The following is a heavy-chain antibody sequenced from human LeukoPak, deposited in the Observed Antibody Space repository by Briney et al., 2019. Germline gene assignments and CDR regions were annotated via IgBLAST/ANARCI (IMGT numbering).Heavy chain of an antibody. CDR2: IRCEPKNFAT. CDR1: GFSFSDSA. CDR3: FSSNSTPGGNWFDP. J-gene: IGHJ5*02. V-gene: IGHV3-73*01. D-gene: IGHD4-11*01. Sequence: GGSLKLSCVASGFSFSDSAMHWVRQAAGKGLEWVGRIRCEPKNFATAYAASVRGRFTISRDESKNTAYLQMDGLKNEDTAVYYCFSSNSTPGGNWFDPWGQGTLVTVSS.